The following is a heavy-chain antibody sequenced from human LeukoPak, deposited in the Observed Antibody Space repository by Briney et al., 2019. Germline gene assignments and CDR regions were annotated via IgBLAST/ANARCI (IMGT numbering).Heavy chain of an antibody. J-gene: IGHJ4*02. CDR1: GYTFTH. V-gene: IGHV1-2*02. CDR3: ASNTESGY. D-gene: IGHD2-2*02. CDR2: INPNSGGT. Sequence: ASVTVSCKASGYTFTHLHWVRQAPGQGLEWMGWINPNSGGTNYAQDFQGRVTMTRDTSISTAYMELSRLTSDDTAVYYCASNTESGYWGQGTLVTVSS.